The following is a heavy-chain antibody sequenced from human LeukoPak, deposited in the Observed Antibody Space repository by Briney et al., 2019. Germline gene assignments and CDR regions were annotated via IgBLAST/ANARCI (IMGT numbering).Heavy chain of an antibody. CDR2: IRYDGSNK. D-gene: IGHD4/OR15-4a*01. J-gene: IGHJ4*02. V-gene: IGHV3-30*02. CDR3: ARRAGAYSHPYDY. Sequence: GGSLRLSCAASGFTFSSYGMHWVRQAPGKGLEWVAFIRYDGSNKYYADSVRGRFTISRDNSKNTLYLQMNSLRAEDTAVYYCARRAGAYSHPYDYWGQGTLVTVSS. CDR1: GFTFSSYG.